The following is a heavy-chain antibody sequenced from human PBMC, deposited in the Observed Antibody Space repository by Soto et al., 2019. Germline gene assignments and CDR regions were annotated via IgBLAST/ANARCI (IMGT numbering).Heavy chain of an antibody. J-gene: IGHJ4*02. V-gene: IGHV1-2*02. D-gene: IGHD5-12*01. CDR2: INPNSGGT. CDR3: ARVARWLQFHPPHFDY. Sequence: ASVKVSCKASGYTFTGYYMHWVRQAPGQGLEWMGWINPNSGGTNYAQKFQGRVTMTRDTSISTAYMELSRLRSDDTAVYYCARVARWLQFHPPHFDYWGQGTLVTVSS. CDR1: GYTFTGYY.